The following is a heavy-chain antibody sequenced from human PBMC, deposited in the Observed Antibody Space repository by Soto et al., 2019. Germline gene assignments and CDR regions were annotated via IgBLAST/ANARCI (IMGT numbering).Heavy chain of an antibody. Sequence: QVQLQESGPGLVQPSQTLSLTCTVSGDSISSGAYYWSWIRQPPGKGLEWIGYIYHSGATYYNPCLESRVTMSVDTSKNQFSLRLSSVTAADTAVYYCARDGGYATVDCWGQGTLVTVSS. CDR3: ARDGGYATVDC. CDR1: GDSISSGAYY. V-gene: IGHV4-30-4*01. J-gene: IGHJ4*02. D-gene: IGHD2-15*01. CDR2: IYHSGAT.